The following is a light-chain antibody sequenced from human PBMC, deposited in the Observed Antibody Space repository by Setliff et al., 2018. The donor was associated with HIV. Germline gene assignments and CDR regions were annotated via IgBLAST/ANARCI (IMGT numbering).Light chain of an antibody. Sequence: QSVLTQPASVSGSPGQSITISCTGTSNDVGRYDLVSWYQQYPGKAPKLMIYEGFKRPSGVSNRFSASNSGNTASLTISGLQAEDEADYYCCSHAGSNTYVFGLGTKV. V-gene: IGLV2-23*01. J-gene: IGLJ1*01. CDR2: EGF. CDR3: CSHAGSNTYV. CDR1: SNDVGRYDL.